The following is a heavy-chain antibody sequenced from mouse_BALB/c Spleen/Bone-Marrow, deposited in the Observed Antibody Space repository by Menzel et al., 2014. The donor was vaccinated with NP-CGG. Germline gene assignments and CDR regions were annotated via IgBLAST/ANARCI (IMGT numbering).Heavy chain of an antibody. D-gene: IGHD1-2*01. J-gene: IGHJ4*01. V-gene: IGHV5-17*02. CDR1: GFTFSSFG. CDR2: ISGGSSII. CDR3: ARKDYFGYAAMDY. Sequence: EVQGVESGGGLVQPGGSRKLSCAASGFTFSSFGMRWVRQAPEKGLEWVAYISGGSSIIYYADTVKGRFTISRDNPKNTLFLQMTSLRSEDTAIYYCARKDYFGYAAMDYWGQGTSVTVSS.